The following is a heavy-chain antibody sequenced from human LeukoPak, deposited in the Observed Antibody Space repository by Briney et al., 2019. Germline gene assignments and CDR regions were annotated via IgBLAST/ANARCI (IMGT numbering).Heavy chain of an antibody. CDR2: ITGSGDST. V-gene: IGHV3-23*01. CDR1: GFTFSSYV. Sequence: GGSLRLSCAASGFTFSSYVVSWVRQAPGKGLEWVSAITGSGDSTYYADSVKGRFTISRDNSKNTLYLQMNSLRAEDTAVYYCAKRGPAGAGKSPDYFEYWGQGTLVTVSS. D-gene: IGHD6-19*01. J-gene: IGHJ4*02. CDR3: AKRGPAGAGKSPDYFEY.